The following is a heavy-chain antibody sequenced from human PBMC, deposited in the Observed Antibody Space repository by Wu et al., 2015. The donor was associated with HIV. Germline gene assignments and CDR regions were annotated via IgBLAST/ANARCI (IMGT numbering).Heavy chain of an antibody. Sequence: QVQLLQSGAEVKKPGASVMVSCKASGGTFSSDAVSWVRQAPGRGLEWMGKIIPVFGTTKYAQSFQGRVTITADESTSTVFMELSSLRSDDTAVYYCARPYSGYAYDVFDVWGQGTMVSVSS. V-gene: IGHV1-69*18. CDR2: IIPVFGTT. D-gene: IGHD5-12*01. J-gene: IGHJ3*01. CDR1: GGTFSSDA. CDR3: ARPYSGYAYDVFDV.